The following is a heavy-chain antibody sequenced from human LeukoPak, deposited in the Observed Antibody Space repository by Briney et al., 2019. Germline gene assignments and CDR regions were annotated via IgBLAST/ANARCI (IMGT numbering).Heavy chain of an antibody. CDR2: ISVYNGNT. Sequence: ASVKVSCKASGYTFTSYGISWVRQAPGQGLEWMGWISVYNGNTNYAQKPQGRVTMTTDTSTSTAYMELRSLRSDDTAVYYCARDSSIAALFDAFDIWGQGTMVTVSS. V-gene: IGHV1-18*01. D-gene: IGHD6-6*01. CDR3: ARDSSIAALFDAFDI. J-gene: IGHJ3*02. CDR1: GYTFTSYG.